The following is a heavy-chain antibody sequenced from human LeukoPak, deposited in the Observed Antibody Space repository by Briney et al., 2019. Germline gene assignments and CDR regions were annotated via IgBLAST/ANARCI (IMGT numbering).Heavy chain of an antibody. CDR3: TKGGSSWSEIDS. D-gene: IGHD6-13*01. Sequence: GGSLRLSCAASGFTFSSYAMSWVRQAPGKGLEWVSGISGSGGSTYYADSVKGRFTISRDNSKNTLYLQMNSLRADDTAVYYCTKGGSSWSEIDSWGQGTLVTVSS. V-gene: IGHV3-23*01. CDR2: ISGSGGST. J-gene: IGHJ4*02. CDR1: GFTFSSYA.